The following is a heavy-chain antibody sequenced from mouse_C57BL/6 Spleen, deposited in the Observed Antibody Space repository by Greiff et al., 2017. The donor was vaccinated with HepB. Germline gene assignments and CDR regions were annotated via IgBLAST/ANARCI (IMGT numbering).Heavy chain of an antibody. V-gene: IGHV1-81*01. CDR2: IYPRSGNT. CDR1: GYTFTSYG. D-gene: IGHD1-1*01. CDR3: ARSKSFYGSSYDYAMDY. J-gene: IGHJ4*01. Sequence: QVQLQQSGAELARPGASVKLSCKASGYTFTSYGISWVKQRTGQGLEWIGEIYPRSGNTYYNEKFKGKATLTADKSSSTAYMELRSLTSEDSAVYFCARSKSFYGSSYDYAMDYWGQGTSVTVSS.